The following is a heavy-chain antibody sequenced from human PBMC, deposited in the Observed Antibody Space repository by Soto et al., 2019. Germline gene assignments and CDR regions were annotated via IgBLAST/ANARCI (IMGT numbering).Heavy chain of an antibody. D-gene: IGHD4-17*01. CDR3: ARIGLTSALL. V-gene: IGHV4-30-4*01. Sequence: PSETLSLTCTVSGGSINSGDYYWSWIRQPPGKGLEWIGYIYYSGSTYYNPPLRNQVTISIDTSKNLFFLNLTSVTAADTAVYFCARIGLTSALLWGQGTLVTVS. CDR1: GGSINSGDYY. CDR2: IYYSGST. J-gene: IGHJ4*02.